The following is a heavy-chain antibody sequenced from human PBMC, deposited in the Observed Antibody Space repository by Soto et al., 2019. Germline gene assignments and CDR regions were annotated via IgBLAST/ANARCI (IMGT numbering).Heavy chain of an antibody. V-gene: IGHV3-30*18. D-gene: IGHD6-19*01. CDR3: AKDQSSGWSTDY. J-gene: IGHJ4*02. CDR2: ISYDGSNK. Sequence: QVQLVESGGGVVQPGRSLRLSCAASGLTFSSYGMHWVRQAPGKGLEWVAVISYDGSNKYYADSVKGRFTISRDNSKNTLYLQMNSLRAEDTAVYYCAKDQSSGWSTDYWGQGTLVTVSS. CDR1: GLTFSSYG.